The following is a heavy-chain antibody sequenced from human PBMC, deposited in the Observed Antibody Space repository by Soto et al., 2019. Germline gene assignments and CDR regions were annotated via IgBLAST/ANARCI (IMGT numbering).Heavy chain of an antibody. V-gene: IGHV4-31*03. Sequence: SSETLSLTCTVSGGSISSGGYYWTWIRQHPGKGLERIGYNYYSGITYYNPSLKSRVTISLDTSKNQFSLKLSSVTAADTAVYYCARGSSIAGLYYGMDVWGQGTTVTVSS. CDR1: GGSISSGGYY. J-gene: IGHJ6*02. D-gene: IGHD6-6*01. CDR2: NYYSGIT. CDR3: ARGSSIAGLYYGMDV.